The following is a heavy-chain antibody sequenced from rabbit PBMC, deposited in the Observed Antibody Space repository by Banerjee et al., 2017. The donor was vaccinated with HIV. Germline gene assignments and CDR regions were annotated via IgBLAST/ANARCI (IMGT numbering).Heavy chain of an antibody. J-gene: IGHJ6*01. CDR3: ARDLAGVIGWNFGL. CDR2: IYTGYSTTI. D-gene: IGHD4-1*01. Sequence: QEQLEESGGGLVQPEGSLTLTCKASGSDISSNAMCWVRQAPGKGLELIACIYTGYSTTIYYASWAKGRFTISKTSSTTVTLQMTSLTAADTATYFCARDLAGVIGWNFGLWGQGTLVTVS. V-gene: IGHV1S45*01. CDR1: GSDISSNA.